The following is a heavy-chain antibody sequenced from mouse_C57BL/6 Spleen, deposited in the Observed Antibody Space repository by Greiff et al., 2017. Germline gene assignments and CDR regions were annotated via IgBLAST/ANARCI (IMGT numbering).Heavy chain of an antibody. J-gene: IGHJ3*01. D-gene: IGHD4-1*01. V-gene: IGHV2-3*01. CDR2: IWGDGST. CDR3: GTADLGAY. Sequence: VMLVESGPGLVAPSPCLSISCTVSGFSLTSYGVSWVRQPPGKGLEWLGVIWGDGSTNYHSALISRLSISKDNSKSQVFLKLNSLQTDDTATYYCGTADLGAYWGQGTLVTVSA. CDR1: GFSLTSYG.